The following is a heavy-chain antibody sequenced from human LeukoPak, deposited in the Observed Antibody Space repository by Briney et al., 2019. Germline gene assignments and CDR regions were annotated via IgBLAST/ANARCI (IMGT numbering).Heavy chain of an antibody. CDR2: VHYSGST. D-gene: IGHD3-3*01. V-gene: IGHV4-59*01. J-gene: IGHJ4*02. Sequence: SETLSLTCTVSGGSISSYYWSWIRQPPGKGLEWIGYVHYSGSTNYNPSLKSRVTISVDTSKNQFSLKLSSVAAADTAVYYCAGLYYDFWSGFTYYFDYWGQGTLVTVSS. CDR3: AGLYYDFWSGFTYYFDY. CDR1: GGSISSYY.